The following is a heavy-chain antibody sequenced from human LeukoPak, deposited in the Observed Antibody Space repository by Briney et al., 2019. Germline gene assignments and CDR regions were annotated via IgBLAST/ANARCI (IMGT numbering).Heavy chain of an antibody. CDR3: AGEGSIVARTDY. CDR1: GFTFSDFG. V-gene: IGHV3-30*03. CDR2: ISYDGNRE. D-gene: IGHD2-15*01. J-gene: IGHJ4*02. Sequence: GRSLRLSCAASGFTFSDFGMHWVRQAPGKGLEWVAVISYDGNREYYPDSVKGRFTISRDNSKNTLYLQMNGLKTEDTAVYYCAGEGSIVARTDYWGQGALVIVSS.